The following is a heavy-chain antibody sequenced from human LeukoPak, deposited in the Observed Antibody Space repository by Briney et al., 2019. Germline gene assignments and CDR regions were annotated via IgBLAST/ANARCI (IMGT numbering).Heavy chain of an antibody. Sequence: ASVKVSCKASGYTFPSYFMRWVRQAPGQGLEWMGIINPTGGSTTYAQKFQGRVTMTRDTSTSTVYMELSSLRSDDTAVYYCARTAARRFDYWGQGTLVTVSS. CDR2: INPTGGST. CDR1: GYTFPSYF. CDR3: ARTAARRFDY. V-gene: IGHV1-46*01. D-gene: IGHD6-6*01. J-gene: IGHJ4*02.